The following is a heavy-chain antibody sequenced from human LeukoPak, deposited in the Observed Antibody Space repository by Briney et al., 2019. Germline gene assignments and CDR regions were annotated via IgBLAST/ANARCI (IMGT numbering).Heavy chain of an antibody. CDR3: ARPQVVAATTSHAAFDI. CDR1: GYTFTSYW. J-gene: IGHJ3*02. Sequence: SGESLKISCEGSGYTFTSYWIAWVRQMPGKALEWMGIIYPGDSDTRYSPSFQGQVTISADKSISTAYLQWSSLTASDTAMYFCARPQVVAATTSHAAFDIWGQGTLVSVSS. V-gene: IGHV5-51*01. CDR2: IYPGDSDT. D-gene: IGHD2-15*01.